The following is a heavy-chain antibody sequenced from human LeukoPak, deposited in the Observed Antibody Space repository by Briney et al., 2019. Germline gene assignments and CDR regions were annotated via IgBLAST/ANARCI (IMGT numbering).Heavy chain of an antibody. J-gene: IGHJ4*02. CDR3: ARHGGYSSWSFDY. CDR1: GGSISSYY. CDR2: IYYSGST. D-gene: IGHD6-6*01. V-gene: IGHV4-59*08. Sequence: PSETLSLTCTVSGGSISSYYWSWIRQPPGKGLEWIGYIYYSGSTNYNPSLKSRVTISVDTSKNQFSLKLSSVTAADTAVYYCARHGGYSSWSFDYWGQGTLVTVSS.